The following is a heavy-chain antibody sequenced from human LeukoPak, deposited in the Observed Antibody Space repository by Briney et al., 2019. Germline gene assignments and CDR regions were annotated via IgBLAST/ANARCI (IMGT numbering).Heavy chain of an antibody. V-gene: IGHV3-21*01. CDR3: AAPKQNGNSGSRWYHDL. CDR1: GFTFSSYS. J-gene: IGHJ2*01. CDR2: ISSSSSYI. Sequence: GGSLRLSCAASGFTFSSYSMNWVRQAPGKGLEWVSSISSSSSYIYYADSVKGRFTISRDNAKNSLYLQMNSLRAEDTAVYYCAAPKQNGNSGSRWYHDLWGRGTMVTVSS. D-gene: IGHD4-23*01.